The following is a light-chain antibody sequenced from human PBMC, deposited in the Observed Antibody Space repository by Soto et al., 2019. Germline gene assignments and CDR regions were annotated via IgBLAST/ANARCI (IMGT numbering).Light chain of an antibody. J-gene: IGLJ7*01. Sequence: SYELTQPPSLSVAPGETATITCGGDDIGDKRVHWYQQKPGRAPLLVIYYNSDRPSGIPDRLSGSTSGNTATLTISRVEAGDEADYYCQVWDTTSDHAVFGGGTQLTVL. CDR1: DIGDKR. CDR2: YNS. CDR3: QVWDTTSDHAV. V-gene: IGLV3-21*04.